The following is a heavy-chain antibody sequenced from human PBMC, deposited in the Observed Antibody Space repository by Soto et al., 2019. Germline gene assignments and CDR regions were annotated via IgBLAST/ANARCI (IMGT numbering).Heavy chain of an antibody. CDR1: GYTFTSYD. J-gene: IGHJ5*02. CDR2: MNPTSGNT. D-gene: IGHD4-4*01. CDR3: ARSPPRVERNNYAGGWFDP. Sequence: QVQLVQSGAEVKKPGASVKVSCKASGYTFTSYDINWVRQAAGQGLEWMGWMNPTSGNTGYPQKFQGRVTMTRNTSISTADRELSSLRCEDTAVYYCARSPPRVERNNYAGGWFDPWGQGTLGTVSS. V-gene: IGHV1-8*01.